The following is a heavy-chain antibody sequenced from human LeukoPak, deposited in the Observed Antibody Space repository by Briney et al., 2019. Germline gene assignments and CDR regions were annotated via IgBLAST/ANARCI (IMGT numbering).Heavy chain of an antibody. CDR1: GFTFSSYG. V-gene: IGHV3-23*01. D-gene: IGHD1-14*01. Sequence: PGGSLRLSCAASGFTFSSYGMSWVRQAPGKGLEWVSAISGSGGSTYYADSVKGRFTISRDNSKNTLYLQMNSLRAEDTAVYYCAKGGVWGSGTYYFDYWGQGTLVTVSS. CDR2: ISGSGGST. CDR3: AKGGVWGSGTYYFDY. J-gene: IGHJ4*02.